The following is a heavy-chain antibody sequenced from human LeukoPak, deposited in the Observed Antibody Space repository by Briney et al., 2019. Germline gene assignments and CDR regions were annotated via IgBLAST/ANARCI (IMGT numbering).Heavy chain of an antibody. J-gene: IGHJ3*02. CDR1: GGSISSGSYY. CDR3: ARGDSSGYGAFDI. Sequence: SQTLSLTCTVSGGSISSGSYYWSWIRQPAGKGLEWIGRIYTSGSTNYNPSLKSRVTISVDTSKNQFSLKLSSVTAADTAVYYCARGDSSGYGAFDIWGQGTMVTVSS. V-gene: IGHV4-61*02. D-gene: IGHD3-22*01. CDR2: IYTSGST.